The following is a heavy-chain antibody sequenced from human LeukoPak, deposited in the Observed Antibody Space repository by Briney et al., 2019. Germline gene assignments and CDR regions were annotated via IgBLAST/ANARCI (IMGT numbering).Heavy chain of an antibody. CDR1: GGSFSGYY. D-gene: IGHD3-10*01. V-gene: IGHV4-34*01. Sequence: SETLSLTCAVYGGSFSGYYWSWIRQPPGKGLEWIGEINHSGSTNYNPSLKRRVTISVDTSKNQFSLKLSSVTAADTAVYYCARDHGSGSYYRANPNPFDYWGQGTLVTVSS. CDR2: INHSGST. J-gene: IGHJ4*02. CDR3: ARDHGSGSYYRANPNPFDY.